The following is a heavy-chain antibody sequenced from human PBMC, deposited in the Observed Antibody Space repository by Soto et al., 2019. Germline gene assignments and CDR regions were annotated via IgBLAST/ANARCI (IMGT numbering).Heavy chain of an antibody. J-gene: IGHJ4*02. D-gene: IGHD2-15*01. CDR1: GFTFSNYA. Sequence: PGGSLRLSCAASGFTFSNYAMSWVRQAPGKGLEWVSVISDSGAATYYADSVKGRFTISRDNSKNTQYLQMNSLRADDTAVYYCARNYGASCYSTLGGWGQGTLVTVSS. CDR2: ISDSGAAT. CDR3: ARNYGASCYSTLGG. V-gene: IGHV3-23*01.